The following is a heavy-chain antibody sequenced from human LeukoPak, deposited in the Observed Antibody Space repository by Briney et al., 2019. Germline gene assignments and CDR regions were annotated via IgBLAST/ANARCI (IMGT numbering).Heavy chain of an antibody. J-gene: IGHJ1*01. CDR2: INHSGST. V-gene: IGHV4-34*01. CDR1: GGSFSGYY. D-gene: IGHD3-22*01. CDR3: ARAPHTYYDSSGYAYGGFQH. Sequence: SETLSLTCAVYGGSFSGYYWSWIRQPLGKGLEWIGEINHSGSTNYNPSLKSRVTISVDTSKNQFSLKLSSVTAADTAVYYCARAPHTYYDSSGYAYGGFQHWGQGTLVTVSS.